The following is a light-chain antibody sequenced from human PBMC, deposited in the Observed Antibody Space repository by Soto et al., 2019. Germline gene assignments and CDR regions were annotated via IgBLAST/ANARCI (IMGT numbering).Light chain of an antibody. CDR1: QSVSSN. V-gene: IGKV3-15*01. CDR2: GAS. J-gene: IGKJ5*01. CDR3: QQYNNWPTIT. Sequence: EIVLTQSPATLSLSPGESATLSCRASQSVSSNLAWYQQKPGQAPRLLMSGASTRAAGIPARFSGSGSGTEFTLTISSLQSEDFAVYYCQQYNNWPTITFGQGTRLEIK.